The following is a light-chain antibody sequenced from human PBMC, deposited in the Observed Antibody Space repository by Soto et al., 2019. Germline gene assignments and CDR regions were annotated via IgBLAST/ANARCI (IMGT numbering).Light chain of an antibody. CDR3: QQYGSSPRT. CDR1: QSVSSSY. CDR2: GAS. J-gene: IGKJ1*01. Sequence: EIVLTQSPGTLSLSLGERATLSCRASQSVSSSYLAWYQQKPGQAHRLLIYGASSRATGIPDRFSGSGSGTDFTLTISRLEPEDVAVYYCQQYGSSPRTFGQGTRVDIK. V-gene: IGKV3-20*01.